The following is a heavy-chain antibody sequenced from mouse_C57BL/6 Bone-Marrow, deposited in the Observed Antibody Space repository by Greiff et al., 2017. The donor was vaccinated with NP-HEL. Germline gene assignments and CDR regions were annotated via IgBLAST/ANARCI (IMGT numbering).Heavy chain of an antibody. CDR2: INPNNGGT. CDR3: ARRLPAY. Sequence: EVQLQQSGPELVKPGASVKISCKASGYTFTDYYMNWVKQSHGKSLEWIGDINPNNGGTSYNQKFKGKATLTVDTSSSTAYMELRSLTSEDSAVYYWARRLPAYWGQGTLVTVSA. D-gene: IGHD1-2*01. V-gene: IGHV1-26*01. J-gene: IGHJ3*01. CDR1: GYTFTDYY.